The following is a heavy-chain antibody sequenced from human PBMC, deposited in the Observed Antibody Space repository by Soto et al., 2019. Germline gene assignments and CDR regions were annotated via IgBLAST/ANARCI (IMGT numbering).Heavy chain of an antibody. Sequence: QVQLQQWGAGLLKPSETLSLTCAVYGGSFSGYYWTWIRQSPETGLEWIGEVTHSGTTYYNPSLKTRVTISVHTPKNQFSLKMSSVTAADTAVYYCARGIGYCSSINCYSSRRLRFDSWGQGTLVTVSS. J-gene: IGHJ4*02. V-gene: IGHV4-34*01. D-gene: IGHD2-2*01. CDR2: VTHSGTT. CDR1: GGSFSGYY. CDR3: ARGIGYCSSINCYSSRRLRFDS.